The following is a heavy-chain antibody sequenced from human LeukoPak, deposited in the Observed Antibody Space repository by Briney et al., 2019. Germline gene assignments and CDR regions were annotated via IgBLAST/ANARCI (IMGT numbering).Heavy chain of an antibody. CDR1: GFTFRSSG. V-gene: IGHV3-23*01. CDR2: ISGRGTRT. J-gene: IGHJ3*02. CDR3: AKDKGRITIAAPKDAFDI. D-gene: IGHD6-6*01. Sequence: GGSLRLSCAASGFTFRSSGMSWVRQAPGKGLEWVSIISGRGTRTYYADSVRGRLTISRDNSKNTVFLQMSGLRAEDTAIYYCAKDKGRITIAAPKDAFDIWGQGTVVTVSS.